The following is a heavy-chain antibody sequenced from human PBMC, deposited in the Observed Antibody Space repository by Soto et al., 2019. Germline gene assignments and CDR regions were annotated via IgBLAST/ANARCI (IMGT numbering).Heavy chain of an antibody. D-gene: IGHD2-2*01. V-gene: IGHV3-33*08. CDR2: VWYDGSNP. CDR3: ARDPRLVPASRGGVFDP. J-gene: IGHJ5*02. CDR1: GFTFSSYA. Sequence: PGGSRRLSCAASGFTFSSYAMSWVRQARGKGLEWVAVVWYDGSNPDYADSVQGRFRISRDNGKNTLFLQMNSLRPEDTAVYYCARDPRLVPASRGGVFDPWGRGTLVTVSS.